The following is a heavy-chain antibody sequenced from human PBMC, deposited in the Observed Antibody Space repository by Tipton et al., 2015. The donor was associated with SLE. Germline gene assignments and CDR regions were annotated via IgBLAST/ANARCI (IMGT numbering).Heavy chain of an antibody. CDR2: NDHSGRT. V-gene: IGHV4-34*01. CDR1: GGSFRGYY. J-gene: IGHJ4*02. D-gene: IGHD6-13*01. CDR3: ARVQQLEYFDY. Sequence: TLSLTCAVYGGSFRGYYWSWLRPPPGKGLEWIGENDHSGRTDYNPSLKSRVTLSVDTSNNQFSLKFTSMTAADTAVYYCARVQQLEYFDYWGQGTLVTVSS.